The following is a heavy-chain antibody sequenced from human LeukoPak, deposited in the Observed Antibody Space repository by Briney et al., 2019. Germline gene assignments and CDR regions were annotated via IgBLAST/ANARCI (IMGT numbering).Heavy chain of an antibody. V-gene: IGHV4-39*01. Sequence: SETLSLTCTVSGGSISSSNYYWGWIRQPPGEGLEWIGYIYYSGSTYYNPSLKSRVTMSVDTSKNQFSLKLSSVTAADTAVYYCVRGFYSPHYWGQGTLVTVSS. J-gene: IGHJ4*02. CDR2: IYYSGST. D-gene: IGHD4-11*01. CDR3: VRGFYSPHY. CDR1: GGSISSSNYY.